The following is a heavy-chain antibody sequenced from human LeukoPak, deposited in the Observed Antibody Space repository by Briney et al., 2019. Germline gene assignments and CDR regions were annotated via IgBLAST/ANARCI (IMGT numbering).Heavy chain of an antibody. V-gene: IGHV3-23*01. D-gene: IGHD3-22*01. Sequence: GGSLRLSCAASGFTLSSYGMSWLRQAPRKGLEGVSSITGSSGYTYYADSVRGRFAISRDNSKNTVFLQMNSLRAEDTAVYYCAKTYYVDSSGYWSAYYFVKWGEGTHVTVSS. CDR1: GFTLSSYG. J-gene: IGHJ4*02. CDR3: AKTYYVDSSGYWSAYYFVK. CDR2: ITGSSGYT.